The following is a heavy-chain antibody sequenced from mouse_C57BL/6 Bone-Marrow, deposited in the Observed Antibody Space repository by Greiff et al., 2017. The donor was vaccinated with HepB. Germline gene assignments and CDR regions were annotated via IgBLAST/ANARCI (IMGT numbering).Heavy chain of an antibody. Sequence: QVQLQQSGAELVRPGASVTLSCKASGYTFTDYEMHWVKQTPVHGLEWIGAIDPETGGTAYNQKFKGKAILTADKSSSTAYMELRSLTSEDSAVYYCARLKRPYYFDYWGQGTTLTVSS. CDR2: IDPETGGT. V-gene: IGHV1-15*01. J-gene: IGHJ2*01. D-gene: IGHD1-3*01. CDR1: GYTFTDYE. CDR3: ARLKRPYYFDY.